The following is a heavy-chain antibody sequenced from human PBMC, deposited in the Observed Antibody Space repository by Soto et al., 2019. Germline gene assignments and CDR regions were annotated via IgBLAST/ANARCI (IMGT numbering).Heavy chain of an antibody. J-gene: IGHJ5*02. CDR1: GFSFSDYS. D-gene: IGHD2-15*01. V-gene: IGHV3-23*01. Sequence: PGGSLRLSCAASGFSFSDYSMNWVRQAPGKGLEWVSVISLNGSTIYYGDSVKGRFTISRDNSKNTLYLQMNSLRAEDTAVYYCARGDVVVVVAATQPIAPVDDPWGQGTLVTVSS. CDR3: ARGDVVVVVAATQPIAPVDDP. CDR2: ISLNGSTI.